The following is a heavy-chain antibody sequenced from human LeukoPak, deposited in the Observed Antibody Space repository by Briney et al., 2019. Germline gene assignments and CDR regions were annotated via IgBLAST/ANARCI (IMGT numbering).Heavy chain of an antibody. J-gene: IGHJ5*02. D-gene: IGHD3-16*02. CDR2: INHSGST. Sequence: SETLSLTCAVYGGSFSGYYWSWIRQPPGKGLEWIGEINHSGSTNYNPSLKSRVTISVDTSKNQFSLKLSSVTAADTAVYCCARVQSYNWFDPWGQGTLVTVSS. V-gene: IGHV4-34*01. CDR3: ARVQSYNWFDP. CDR1: GGSFSGYY.